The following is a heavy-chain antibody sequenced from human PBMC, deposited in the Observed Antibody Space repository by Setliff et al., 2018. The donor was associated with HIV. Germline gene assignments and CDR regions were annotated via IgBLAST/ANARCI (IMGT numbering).Heavy chain of an antibody. CDR3: ARDRPQEQVFDS. D-gene: IGHD1-1*01. Sequence: ASVKVSCKASGYTFTDYFIHWIQQAPGKGLQWMGRVDPEDGRQLYAESFQGRLTITADASTHTASMELSGLTSEDTALYFGARDRPQEQVFDSWGQGSLVTVSS. CDR1: GYTFTDYF. CDR2: VDPEDGRQ. V-gene: IGHV1-69-2*01. J-gene: IGHJ4*02.